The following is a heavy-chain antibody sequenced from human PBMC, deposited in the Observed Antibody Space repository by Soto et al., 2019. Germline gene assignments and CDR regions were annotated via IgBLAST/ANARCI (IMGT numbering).Heavy chain of an antibody. V-gene: IGHV4-59*08. CDR2: IYYSGST. CDR3: ARLDVGRAAGQWLASTYYFDY. D-gene: IGHD6-19*01. CDR1: GGSISSYY. J-gene: IGHJ4*02. Sequence: SETLSLTCTVSGGSISSYYWSWIRQPPGKGLEWIGYIYYSGSTNYNPSLKSRVTISVDTSKNQFSLKLSSVTAADTAVYYCARLDVGRAAGQWLASTYYFDYWGQGTLVTVSS.